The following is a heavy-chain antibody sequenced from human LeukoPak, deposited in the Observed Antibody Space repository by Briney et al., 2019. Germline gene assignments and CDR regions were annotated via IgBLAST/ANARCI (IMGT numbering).Heavy chain of an antibody. CDR1: GFTFSSYS. J-gene: IGHJ4*02. CDR2: ISSSSSYI. D-gene: IGHD1-26*01. V-gene: IGHV3-21*01. CDR3: ARWGLGPSFDY. Sequence: GGSLRLSCAASGFTFSSYSMNWVRQAPGKGLEWVSSISSSSSYIYYADSAKGRFTISRDNAKNSLSLQMNSLRAEDTAVYYCARWGLGPSFDYWGQGTLVTVSS.